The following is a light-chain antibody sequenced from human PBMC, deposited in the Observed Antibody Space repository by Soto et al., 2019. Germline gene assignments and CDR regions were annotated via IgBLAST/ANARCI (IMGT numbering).Light chain of an antibody. Sequence: EVVLTQSPGTLSLSPGQRATLSCRASETLSSGSLAWYQQKPGQAPRLPISNASRRATGTPDRFSGSGSGTDFTLTITRLEPEDFAVYFCQQYDRSTVTFGRRIKVDIK. V-gene: IGKV3-20*01. CDR3: QQYDRSTVT. CDR2: NAS. CDR1: ETLSSGS. J-gene: IGKJ3*01.